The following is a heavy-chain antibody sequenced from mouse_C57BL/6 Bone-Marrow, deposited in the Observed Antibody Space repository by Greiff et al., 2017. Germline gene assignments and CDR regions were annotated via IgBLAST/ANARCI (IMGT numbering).Heavy chain of an antibody. CDR1: GFTFSDYY. Sequence: EVKLMESGGGLVQPGGSLKLSCAASGFTFSDYYMYWVRQTPEKRLEWVAYISNGGGSTYYPDTVKGRFTISRDNAKHTLYLQMRRLKSADTAMYYCSRDEMDYWGQGTSVTVTS. CDR3: SRDEMDY. J-gene: IGHJ4*01. CDR2: ISNGGGST. V-gene: IGHV5-12*01.